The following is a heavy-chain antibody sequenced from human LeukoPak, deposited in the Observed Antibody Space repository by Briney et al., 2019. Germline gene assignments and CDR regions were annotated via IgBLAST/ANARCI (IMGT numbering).Heavy chain of an antibody. CDR1: GFTFSSYW. CDR3: AKDQAPYSSSWSSFDY. V-gene: IGHV3-74*01. J-gene: IGHJ4*02. CDR2: IASDGSST. Sequence: GGSLRLSCAASGFTFSSYWMNWVRQAPGKGLVWVSRIASDGSSTTYADSVKGRFSISRDNSKNTLYLQMNSLRAEDTAVYYCAKDQAPYSSSWSSFDYWGQGTLVTVSS. D-gene: IGHD6-13*01.